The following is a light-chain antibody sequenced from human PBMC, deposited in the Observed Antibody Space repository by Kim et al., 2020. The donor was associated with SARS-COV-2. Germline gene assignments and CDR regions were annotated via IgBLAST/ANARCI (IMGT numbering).Light chain of an antibody. V-gene: IGKV1-16*02. CDR3: QQYNGYPYT. Sequence: YASVGDRITMTCRASQGSNNYLAWFQPRPGRAPRSLIYGASNLQSGVPSKFSGSGFGTDFTLTITNLQPEDFATYYCQQYNGYPYTFGQGTKLEI. J-gene: IGKJ2*01. CDR2: GAS. CDR1: QGSNNY.